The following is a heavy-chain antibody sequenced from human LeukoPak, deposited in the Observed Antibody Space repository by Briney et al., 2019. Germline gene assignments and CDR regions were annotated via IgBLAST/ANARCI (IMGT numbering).Heavy chain of an antibody. Sequence: GESLKISCKGPGYSYTSYWISWVRQMPGKGLEWIGRIDPSDSYTNYSPSFQGHVTISADKSISTAYLQWSSLKASDTAMYYCARHEGYSGYDVNYFDYWGQGTLVTVSS. CDR1: GYSYTSYW. CDR3: ARHEGYSGYDVNYFDY. D-gene: IGHD5-12*01. CDR2: IDPSDSYT. J-gene: IGHJ4*02. V-gene: IGHV5-10-1*01.